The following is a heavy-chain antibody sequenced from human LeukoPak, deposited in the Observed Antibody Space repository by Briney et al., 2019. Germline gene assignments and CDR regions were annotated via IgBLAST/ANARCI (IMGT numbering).Heavy chain of an antibody. D-gene: IGHD1-1*01. J-gene: IGHJ4*02. Sequence: GGSLRLSCAASGFIFSSHTMHWVRQAPGTGLEWVALISKDGTNDYYADSVKGRFTISRDNSKNTLYLQMNSLISEDTAVYYCARSTLGTMTRLGDYWGQGTLVTVSS. CDR2: ISKDGTND. CDR1: GFIFSSHT. CDR3: ARSTLGTMTRLGDY. V-gene: IGHV3-30-3*01.